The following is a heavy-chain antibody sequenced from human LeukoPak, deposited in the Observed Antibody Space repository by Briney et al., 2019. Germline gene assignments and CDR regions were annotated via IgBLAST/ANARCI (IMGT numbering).Heavy chain of an antibody. CDR3: ARDSPDYGDYRPFDY. D-gene: IGHD4-17*01. J-gene: IGHJ4*02. CDR1: GGSISSGGYY. V-gene: IGHV4-31*03. Sequence: SQTLSLTCTVSGGSISSGGYYWSWIRQHPGKGLEWIGYIYYSGSTYYNPSLKSRVTISVDTSKHQFSLKLSSVTAADTAVYYCARDSPDYGDYRPFDYWGQGTLVTVSS. CDR2: IYYSGST.